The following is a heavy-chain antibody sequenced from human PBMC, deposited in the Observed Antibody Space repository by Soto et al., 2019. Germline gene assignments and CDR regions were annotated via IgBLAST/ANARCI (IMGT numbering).Heavy chain of an antibody. CDR2: IVVGSGNT. V-gene: IGHV1-58*01. D-gene: IGHD2-15*01. J-gene: IGHJ5*02. Sequence: SVKVSCKASGFTFTSSAVQWVRQARGQRLEWIGWIVVGSGNTNYAQKFQERVTITRDMSTSTAYMELSSLRSEDTAVYYCAAVKRHCSGGSCSPPDPWGQGTLVTVSS. CDR1: GFTFTSSA. CDR3: AAVKRHCSGGSCSPPDP.